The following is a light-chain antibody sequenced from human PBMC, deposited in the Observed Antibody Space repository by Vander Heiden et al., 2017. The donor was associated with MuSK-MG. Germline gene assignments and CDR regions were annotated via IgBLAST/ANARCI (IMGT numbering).Light chain of an antibody. CDR2: GAS. Sequence: DIQMTQSPSSLSASVGDRVTITCRASQSISSYLNWYQQKPGKAPKLLIYGASSLETGVPSRFSGSGSGTDFTLTISSLQPEDFATYYCQQYDNTPHTFGQGTKVEIK. J-gene: IGKJ1*01. CDR1: QSISSY. V-gene: IGKV1-39*01. CDR3: QQYDNTPHT.